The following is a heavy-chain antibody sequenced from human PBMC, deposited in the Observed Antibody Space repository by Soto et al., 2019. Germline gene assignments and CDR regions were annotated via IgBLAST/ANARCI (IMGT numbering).Heavy chain of an antibody. D-gene: IGHD5-12*01. J-gene: IGHJ3*02. V-gene: IGHV3-48*03. CDR1: GFTFSSYE. CDR2: ISSSGTI. Sequence: GGSLRLSCAASGFTFSSYEMDWVRQAPGKGLEWVAYISSSGTILYADSVKGRFTISRDNADNSLYLQMNSLRAEDTAVYYCTKEKSVMYSGYDAFDIWRRGTMVTVS. CDR3: TKEKSVMYSGYDAFDI.